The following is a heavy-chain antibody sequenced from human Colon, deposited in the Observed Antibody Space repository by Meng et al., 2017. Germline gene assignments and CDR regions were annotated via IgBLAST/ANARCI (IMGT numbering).Heavy chain of an antibody. Sequence: HVQLQQCCAGLLKPSETLSLTFAVYGGSFSGYYWNWIRQSPGKGLEWIGEINHSGSTNYNPSLKSRVTISVDTSKNQFSLKLSSVTAADTAVYYCARGFWVVREIIITPLDYWGQGSLVTVSS. D-gene: IGHD3-10*01. CDR1: GGSFSGYY. CDR2: INHSGST. CDR3: ARGFWVVREIIITPLDY. J-gene: IGHJ4*02. V-gene: IGHV4-34*01.